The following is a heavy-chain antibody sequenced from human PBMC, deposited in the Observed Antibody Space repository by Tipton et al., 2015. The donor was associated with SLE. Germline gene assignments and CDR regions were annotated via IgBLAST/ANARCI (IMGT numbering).Heavy chain of an antibody. J-gene: IGHJ6*02. D-gene: IGHD3-16*01. Sequence: TLSLTCTVSGGSISNYYWSWIRQPPGRGLEWIGYVYYSGTTNYNPSLKRRATMSVDTSKDQFSLKLTSVTAADTAVYYCARGAHYAFGRAYQGPYYGMDVWGQGTTVIVSS. CDR3: ARGAHYAFGRAYQGPYYGMDV. V-gene: IGHV4-59*08. CDR1: GGSISNYY. CDR2: VYYSGTT.